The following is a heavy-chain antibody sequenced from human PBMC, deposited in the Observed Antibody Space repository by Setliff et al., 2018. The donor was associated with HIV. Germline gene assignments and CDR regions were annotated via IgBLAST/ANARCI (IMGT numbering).Heavy chain of an antibody. D-gene: IGHD6-13*01. Sequence: SETLSLTCTVSGGSISSGGYYWSWIRQHPGKGLEWIGYIYYSGSTYYNPSLKSRVTISVDTSKNQFSLKLSSVTAADTAVYYCARAISAAGIAPFDFWGQGTLVTVSS. CDR3: ARAISAAGIAPFDF. CDR2: IYYSGST. CDR1: GGSISSGGYY. J-gene: IGHJ4*02. V-gene: IGHV4-31*03.